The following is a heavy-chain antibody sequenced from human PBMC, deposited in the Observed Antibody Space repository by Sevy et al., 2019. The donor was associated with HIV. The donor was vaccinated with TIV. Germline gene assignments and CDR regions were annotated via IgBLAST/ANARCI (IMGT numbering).Heavy chain of an antibody. CDR2: ISYDGSNK. D-gene: IGHD6-13*01. CDR3: ASGEGSGTFSY. CDR1: GFTFSSYA. J-gene: IGHJ4*02. V-gene: IGHV3-30-3*01. Sequence: LRLSCAASGFTFSSYAMHWVRQAPGKGLEWVAVISYDGSNKYYADSVKGRFTISRVNSKNTLYLQMNSLRAEDTAVYYCASGEGSGTFSYWGQGTLVTVSS.